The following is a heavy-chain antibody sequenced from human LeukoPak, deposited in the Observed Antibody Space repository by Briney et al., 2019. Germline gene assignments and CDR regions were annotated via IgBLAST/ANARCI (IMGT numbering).Heavy chain of an antibody. CDR1: GFDFRTYW. CDR3: TKDARTCHSSGCWKPSDY. D-gene: IGHD3-22*01. Sequence: GGSLRLSCAASGFDFRTYWMHWVRRAPGKGLMWVSRINSDGTGTYADSVKGRFTISRDNANNMLYLQMNSLTADDTAVYYCTKDARTCHSSGCWKPSDYWGQGALVTVSS. CDR2: INSDGTGT. J-gene: IGHJ4*02. V-gene: IGHV3-74*01.